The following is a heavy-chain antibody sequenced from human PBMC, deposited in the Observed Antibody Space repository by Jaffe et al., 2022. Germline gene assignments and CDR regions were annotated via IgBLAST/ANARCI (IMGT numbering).Heavy chain of an antibody. V-gene: IGHV4-61*02. CDR2: IYTSGST. CDR1: GGSISSGSYY. J-gene: IGHJ6*03. D-gene: IGHD3-10*01. Sequence: QVQLQESGPGLVKPSQTLSLTCTVSGGSISSGSYYWSWIRQPAGKGLEWIGRIYTSGSTNYNPSLKSRVTISVDTSKNQFSLKLSSVTAADTAVYYCARDSTYYYGSGSYGDYYYYYYMDVWGKGTTVTVSS. CDR3: ARDSTYYYGSGSYGDYYYYYYMDV.